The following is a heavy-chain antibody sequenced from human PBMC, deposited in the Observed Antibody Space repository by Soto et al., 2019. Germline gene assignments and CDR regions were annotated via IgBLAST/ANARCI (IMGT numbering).Heavy chain of an antibody. CDR1: GFTFSNFG. J-gene: IGHJ4*02. D-gene: IGHD6-13*01. CDR2: ISYDGNIK. V-gene: IGHV3-30*18. Sequence: QVQLVESGGGVVQPGRSLRLSCAASGFTFSNFGMHWVRQAPGKGLEWVASISYDGNIKYSADSVKGRFTISRDNSKNTRYLGMNRLRSEDTAVYYCAKLCGPETAAVDDYWGQGTLVTVSS. CDR3: AKLCGPETAAVDDY.